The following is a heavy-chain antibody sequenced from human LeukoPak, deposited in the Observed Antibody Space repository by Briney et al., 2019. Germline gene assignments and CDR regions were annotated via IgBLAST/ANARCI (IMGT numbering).Heavy chain of an antibody. CDR3: ARDRNRGVVGGIVDY. J-gene: IGHJ4*02. D-gene: IGHD3-16*02. CDR2: INHSGST. Sequence: SETLPLTCAVYGGSFSGYYWSWIRQPPGKGLEWIGEINHSGSTNYNPSLKSRVTISVDTSKNQFSLKLSSVTAADTAVYYCARDRNRGVVGGIVDYWGQGTLVTVSS. V-gene: IGHV4-34*01. CDR1: GGSFSGYY.